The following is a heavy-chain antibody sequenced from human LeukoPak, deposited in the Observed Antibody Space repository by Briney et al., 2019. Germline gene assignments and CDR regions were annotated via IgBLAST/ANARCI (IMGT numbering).Heavy chain of an antibody. CDR3: ARVCVSGWTECMDY. D-gene: IGHD6-19*01. V-gene: IGHV3-7*01. CDR1: GFPFIRHL. Sequence: GPLRLSCPASGFPFIRHLMTGSRQAPGKGLEGVANKKGDGREKNYVGSVKGRFSISRDNVDNSLHLKMNSLRAEDTAVYYCARVCVSGWTECMDYWGQGILVTVST. CDR2: KKGDGREK. J-gene: IGHJ4*02.